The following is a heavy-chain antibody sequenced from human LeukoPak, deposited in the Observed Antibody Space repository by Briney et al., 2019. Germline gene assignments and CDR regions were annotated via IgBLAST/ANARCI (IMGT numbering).Heavy chain of an antibody. CDR3: ARRAEAAAGTGGWFDP. V-gene: IGHV5-51*01. D-gene: IGHD6-13*01. CDR1: GYSFTSYW. Sequence: GESLKISCKDSGYSFTSYWIGWVRQMPGKGLEWMGIIYPGDSDTRYSPSFQGQVTISADKSISTAYLQWSSLKASDIAMYYCARRAEAAAGTGGWFDPWGQGTLLTVSS. CDR2: IYPGDSDT. J-gene: IGHJ5*02.